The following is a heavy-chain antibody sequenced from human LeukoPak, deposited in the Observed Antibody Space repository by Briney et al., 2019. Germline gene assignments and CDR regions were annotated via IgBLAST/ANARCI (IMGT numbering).Heavy chain of an antibody. D-gene: IGHD4-17*01. Sequence: PSQTLSLTCTVSGASISSGSYYWTWIRQPAGKGLEWIGRMHSSGRTSYSPSLKSRVTISVDTSKNQFSLKLSSVTAADTAVYYCARLRYGDNEWAFDIWGQGTMVTVSS. CDR1: GASISSGSYY. CDR2: MHSSGRT. CDR3: ARLRYGDNEWAFDI. V-gene: IGHV4-61*02. J-gene: IGHJ3*02.